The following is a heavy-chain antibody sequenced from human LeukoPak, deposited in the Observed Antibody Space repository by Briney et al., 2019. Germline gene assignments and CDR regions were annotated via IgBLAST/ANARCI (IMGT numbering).Heavy chain of an antibody. J-gene: IGHJ4*02. V-gene: IGHV3-21*01. Sequence: GGSLRLSCAASGFTFSSYSMNWVRQAPGKGLEWVSSISSSSSYIYYADSVKGRFTISRDNAKNSLYLQMNSLGAEDTAVYYCARDSSIAVAGTGFDYWGQGTLVTVSS. CDR1: GFTFSSYS. CDR2: ISSSSSYI. CDR3: ARDSSIAVAGTGFDY. D-gene: IGHD6-19*01.